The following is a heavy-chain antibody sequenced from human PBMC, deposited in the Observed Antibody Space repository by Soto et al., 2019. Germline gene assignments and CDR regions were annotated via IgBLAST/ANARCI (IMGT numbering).Heavy chain of an antibody. V-gene: IGHV4-61*08. J-gene: IGHJ5*02. CDR2: IYYSAGT. Sequence: SETLSLTCTVSGAALSSGGYFYTWLRQPPGKGLEGLGDIYYSAGTNYNPSLKSRVTISLVKSKSQFSLRLISVTAADTAVYYCTREQSDDNYFDPWGQGTLVTVSS. CDR1: GAALSSGGYF. D-gene: IGHD6-19*01. CDR3: TREQSDDNYFDP.